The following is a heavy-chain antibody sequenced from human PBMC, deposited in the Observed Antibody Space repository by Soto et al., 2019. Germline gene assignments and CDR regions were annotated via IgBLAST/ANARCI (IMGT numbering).Heavy chain of an antibody. CDR3: AREVDYDFWSGFNKHPYYFDW. V-gene: IGHV3-30-3*01. CDR1: GFTFSTYA. Sequence: QVQLVESGGGVVQPGRSLRLSCAASGFTFSTYAVHWVRQAPGKGLEWVAFISDDGSDIHYADSVKGRFTISRDNHKNPLYLQMNSLKTEDPAVYYCAREVDYDFWSGFNKHPYYFDWWGQGTLVTVSS. CDR2: ISDDGSDI. D-gene: IGHD3-3*01. J-gene: IGHJ4*02.